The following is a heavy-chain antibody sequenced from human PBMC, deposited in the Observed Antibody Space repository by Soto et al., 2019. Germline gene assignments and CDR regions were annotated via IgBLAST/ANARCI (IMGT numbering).Heavy chain of an antibody. D-gene: IGHD3-9*01. CDR1: GASISRDDYY. Sequence: QVQLQESGPGLVKPSQTLSLTCSVSGASISRDDYYWSWIRQHPGKGLEWIAYIYSSGNSYYNPSLSSRVAISLDTSKNQFSLRLSSVTAADTGVYYCASALTGDYVGFDYCGQGTPATVSS. CDR3: ASALTGDYVGFDY. V-gene: IGHV4-31*03. J-gene: IGHJ4*02. CDR2: IYSSGNS.